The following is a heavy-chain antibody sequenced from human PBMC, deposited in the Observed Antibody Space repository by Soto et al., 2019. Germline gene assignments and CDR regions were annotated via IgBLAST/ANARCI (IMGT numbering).Heavy chain of an antibody. CDR1: GGSISSYY. J-gene: IGHJ4*02. V-gene: IGHV4-59*01. D-gene: IGHD3-10*01. CDR3: ARIYGSGSYYYFDY. Sequence: SETLSLTCTVSGGSISSYYWSWIRQPPGKGLEWIGYIYYSGSTNYNPSLKSRVTISVDTSKNQSSLKLSSVTAADTAVYYCARIYGSGSYYYFDYWGQGTLVTVSS. CDR2: IYYSGST.